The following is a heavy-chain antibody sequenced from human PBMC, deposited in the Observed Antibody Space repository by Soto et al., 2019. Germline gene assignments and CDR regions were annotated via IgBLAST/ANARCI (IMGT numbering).Heavy chain of an antibody. Sequence: SETLSLTCAVYGGSFSGYYWSWIRQPPGKGLEWIGEINHSGSTNYNPSLKSRVTISIDTSRNQFSLKLTSVTAADTGVYYCASSSPFHYWGPGILVTVSS. J-gene: IGHJ4*02. CDR1: GGSFSGYY. CDR2: INHSGST. V-gene: IGHV4-34*01. CDR3: ASSSPFHY. D-gene: IGHD6-6*01.